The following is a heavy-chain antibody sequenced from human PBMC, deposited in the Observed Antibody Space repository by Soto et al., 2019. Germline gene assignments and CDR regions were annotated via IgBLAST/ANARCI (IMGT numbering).Heavy chain of an antibody. CDR3: AHRPSYCSGGSCYSGFDY. CDR1: GFSLSNSGVG. D-gene: IGHD2-15*01. J-gene: IGHJ4*02. V-gene: IGHV2-5*02. CDR2: IYWDDDK. Sequence: QITLKESGPTLVKPTQTLTLTCTFSGFSLSNSGVGVGWIRQPPGKALEWLALIYWDDDKRYSPSLKSRLTITKDTSKNQVVLTLTNMDPVDTATYYCAHRPSYCSGGSCYSGFDYWGQGTLVTVSS.